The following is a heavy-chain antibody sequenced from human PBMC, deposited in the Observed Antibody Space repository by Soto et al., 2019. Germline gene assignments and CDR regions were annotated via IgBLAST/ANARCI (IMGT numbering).Heavy chain of an antibody. CDR1: GYRFTSYW. D-gene: IGHD2-2*01. V-gene: IGHV5-10-1*01. CDR3: ASEYCSSTCMDV. CDR2: IDPSDSYT. J-gene: IGHJ6*02. Sequence: PGESLKISGTGSGYRFTSYWISWVRQMPGKGLEWMGRIDPSDSYTNYSPSFQGHVTISADKSISTAYLQWSSLKASDTDTYYCASEYCSSTCMDVSGQGTTITVS.